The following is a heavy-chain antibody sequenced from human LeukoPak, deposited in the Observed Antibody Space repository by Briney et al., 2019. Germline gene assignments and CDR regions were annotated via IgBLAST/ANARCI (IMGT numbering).Heavy chain of an antibody. CDR2: VWHDGFNK. V-gene: IGHV3-33*01. CDR1: GFIFSSYA. J-gene: IGHJ4*02. D-gene: IGHD3-10*01. CDR3: ARELFGSGSCPDY. Sequence: GRSLRLSCTAPGFIFSSYAIHWIRQAPGKGLEWVALVWHDGFNKYYADSVKGRFSISRDNSKNTVYLQMNSLRAEDTAVYYCARELFGSGSCPDYWGQGTLVTVSS.